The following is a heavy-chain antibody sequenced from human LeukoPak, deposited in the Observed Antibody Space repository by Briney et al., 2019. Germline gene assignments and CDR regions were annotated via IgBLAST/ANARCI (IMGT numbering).Heavy chain of an antibody. CDR2: IKQDGSEK. CDR3: ARDHAHIAAQGY. Sequence: PGGSLRLSCAASGFTVSNNYMSWVRQAPGKGLEWVANIKQDGSEKYYVDSVKGRFTISRENAKNSLYLQMNSLRAEDTAVYYCARDHAHIAAQGYWGQGTLVTVSS. J-gene: IGHJ4*02. CDR1: GFTVSNNY. D-gene: IGHD6-6*01. V-gene: IGHV3-7*01.